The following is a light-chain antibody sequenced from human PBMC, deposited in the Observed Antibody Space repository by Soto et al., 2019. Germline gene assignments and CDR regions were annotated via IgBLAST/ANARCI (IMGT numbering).Light chain of an antibody. CDR3: QQYSFLPRT. Sequence: ELVLTQSPATLSLSPGERATLSCRASQSITTDLGWYQQKPGQAPRLLIYGASSRATGIPDRFGGSGSGTDFTLTISRLEPEEFAVYYCQQYSFLPRTVGQGTKVDIK. V-gene: IGKV3-20*01. CDR1: QSITTD. J-gene: IGKJ1*01. CDR2: GAS.